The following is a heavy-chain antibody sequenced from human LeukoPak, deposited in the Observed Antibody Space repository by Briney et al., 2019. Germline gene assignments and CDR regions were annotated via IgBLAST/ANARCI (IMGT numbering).Heavy chain of an antibody. CDR2: IVVGSGDT. CDR3: AREGLGELTLDC. Sequence: AASVKVSCKASGFTFTSSAMQWVRQARGQRLEWIGWIVVGSGDTAYAQKFQGRVTMTTDTSTSTAYMGLRSLRSDDTAVYYCAREGLGELTLDCWGQGTLVTVSS. V-gene: IGHV1-58*02. D-gene: IGHD3-16*01. CDR1: GFTFTSSA. J-gene: IGHJ4*02.